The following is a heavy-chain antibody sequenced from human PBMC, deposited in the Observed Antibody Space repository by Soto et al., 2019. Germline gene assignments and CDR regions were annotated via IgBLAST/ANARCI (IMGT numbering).Heavy chain of an antibody. V-gene: IGHV3-30-3*01. CDR3: AREHNGAAACPHAPFFDY. Sequence: GGSLRLSCAASGFTFSSYAMHWVRQAPGKGLEWVAVISYDGSNKYYADSVKGRFTISRDNSKNTLYLQMNSLRAEDTAVYYCAREHNGAAACPHAPFFDYWGQGTLVTVSS. CDR1: GFTFSSYA. D-gene: IGHD4-17*01. CDR2: ISYDGSNK. J-gene: IGHJ4*02.